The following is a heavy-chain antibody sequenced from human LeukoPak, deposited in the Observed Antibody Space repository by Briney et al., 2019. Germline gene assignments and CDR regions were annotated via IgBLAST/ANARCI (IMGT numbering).Heavy chain of an antibody. V-gene: IGHV4-59*02. CDR2: MHGSGSP. CDR1: GASVRSDH. D-gene: IGHD2/OR15-2a*01. J-gene: IGHJ3*02. CDR3: ARDLSVNAFDI. Sequence: SETLTLTCTVSGASVRSDHWNWIRQPPGKGLEWIAYMHGSGSPNYNPSLASRLTLSVDATENLLSLKLTSVTAADTAVYFCARDLSVNAFDIWGQGTLVTVSS.